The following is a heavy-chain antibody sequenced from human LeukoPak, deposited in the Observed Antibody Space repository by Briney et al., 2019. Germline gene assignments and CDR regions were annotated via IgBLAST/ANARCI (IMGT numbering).Heavy chain of an antibody. V-gene: IGHV4-59*01. Sequence: SETLSLTCTVSGGSISSYYWSWIRQPPGKGLGWIGYIYYSGSTNYNPSLKSRVTISVDTSKNQFSLKLSSVTAADTVVYYCARSYDSSGYPPGYWGQGTLVTVSS. J-gene: IGHJ4*02. CDR2: IYYSGST. CDR3: ARSYDSSGYPPGY. CDR1: GGSISSYY. D-gene: IGHD3-22*01.